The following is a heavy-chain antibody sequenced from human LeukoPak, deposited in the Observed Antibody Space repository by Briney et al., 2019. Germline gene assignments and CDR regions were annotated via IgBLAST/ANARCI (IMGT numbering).Heavy chain of an antibody. CDR2: IGSSGSTI. V-gene: IGHV3-48*03. J-gene: IGHJ4*02. Sequence: PGGSLRLSCAASGFTFSSYEMNWVRQAPGKGLEWVSYIGSSGSTIYYADSVKGRFTISRDNAKNSLYLQMNSLRAEDTAVYYCARRDYDFDYWGQGTLVTVSS. CDR1: GFTFSSYE. D-gene: IGHD3-16*01. CDR3: ARRDYDFDY.